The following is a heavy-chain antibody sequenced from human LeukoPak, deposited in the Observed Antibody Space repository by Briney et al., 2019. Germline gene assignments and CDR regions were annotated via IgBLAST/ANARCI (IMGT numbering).Heavy chain of an antibody. J-gene: IGHJ3*02. D-gene: IGHD2-21*01. V-gene: IGHV3-11*04. Sequence: PGGSLRLSCAASGFTFSDYYMSWIRQAPGKGLEWVSYISSSGSTIYYADSVKGRFTISRDNAKSSLYLQMNSLRAEDTAVYYCARGGYCGGDCYSTWGRADAFDIWGQGTMVTVSS. CDR1: GFTFSDYY. CDR2: ISSSGSTI. CDR3: ARGGYCGGDCYSTWGRADAFDI.